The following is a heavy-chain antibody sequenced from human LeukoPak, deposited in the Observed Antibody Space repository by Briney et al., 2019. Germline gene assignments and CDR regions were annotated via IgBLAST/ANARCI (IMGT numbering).Heavy chain of an antibody. CDR3: AGGGAAAGIFDH. Sequence: PGGSMRLSCAASGFTFSSYNMNWVRQAPGKGLEWVSYISSSSSTIYYADSVKGRFTISRDNSKNTPYLQMNSLRAEDTAVYYCAGGGAAAGIFDHWGQGTLVTVSS. CDR1: GFTFSSYN. V-gene: IGHV3-48*01. CDR2: ISSSSSTI. J-gene: IGHJ4*02. D-gene: IGHD6-13*01.